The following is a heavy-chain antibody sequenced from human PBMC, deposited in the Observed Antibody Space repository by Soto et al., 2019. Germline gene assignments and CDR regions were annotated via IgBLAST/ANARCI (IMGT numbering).Heavy chain of an antibody. V-gene: IGHV3-9*01. J-gene: IGHJ5*02. CDR1: GFTFDDYA. CDR3: AAGVIGRWSGYLGNWFDP. CDR2: ISWNSGSI. D-gene: IGHD3-3*01. Sequence: GGSLRLSCAASGFTFDDYAMHWVRQAPGKGLEWVSGISWNSGSIGYADSVKGRFTISRDNAKNSLYLQMNSLRAEDTALYYCAAGVIGRWSGYLGNWFDPWGQGTLVTVSS.